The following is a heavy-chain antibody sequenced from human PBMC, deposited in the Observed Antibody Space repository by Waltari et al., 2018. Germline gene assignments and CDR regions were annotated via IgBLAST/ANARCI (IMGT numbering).Heavy chain of an antibody. V-gene: IGHV3-23*01. CDR2: ISGSGDNT. CDR1: GFIFRSTV. CDR3: AKDPLNDYGGWDDF. J-gene: IGHJ4*02. D-gene: IGHD4-17*01. Sequence: EVQLLESGGTLVQPGGSLRLSCVASGFIFRSTVLSWVRQAPGKGLEWVSSISGSGDNTYYADSVKGRFTISRDNSMNTVYLQMNSLRVEDSAVYYCAKDPLNDYGGWDDFWGQGTLVTVSS.